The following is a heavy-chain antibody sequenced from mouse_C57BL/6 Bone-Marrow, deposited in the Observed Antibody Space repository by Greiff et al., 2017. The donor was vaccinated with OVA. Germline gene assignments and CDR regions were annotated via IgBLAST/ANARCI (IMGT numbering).Heavy chain of an antibody. D-gene: IGHD2-5*01. Sequence: QVQLQQSGAELVRPGASVKLSCKASGYTFTDYYINWVKQRPGQGLEWIARIYPGSGNTYYNEKFKGKATLTAEKSSSTAYMQLSSLTSEDSAVYFCARSRSNYEAWFAYWGQGTLVTVSA. CDR3: ARSRSNYEAWFAY. CDR2: IYPGSGNT. V-gene: IGHV1-76*01. J-gene: IGHJ3*01. CDR1: GYTFTDYY.